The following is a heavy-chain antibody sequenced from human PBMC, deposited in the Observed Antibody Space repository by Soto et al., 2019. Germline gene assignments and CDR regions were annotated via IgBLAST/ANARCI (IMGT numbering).Heavy chain of an antibody. CDR1: GGSISSYY. CDR2: IYYSGST. V-gene: IGHV4-59*01. CDR3: ARGASGWLDDY. D-gene: IGHD6-19*01. Sequence: PSETLSLTCTFSGGSISSYYWSLIRQPPGKGLEWIGYIYYSGSTNYNPSLKSRVTISVDTSKNQFSLKLSSVTAADTAVYYCARGASGWLDDYWGQGTLVTVSS. J-gene: IGHJ4*02.